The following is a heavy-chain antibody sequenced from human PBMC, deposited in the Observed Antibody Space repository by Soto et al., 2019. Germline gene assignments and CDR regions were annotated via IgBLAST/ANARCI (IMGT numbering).Heavy chain of an antibody. CDR2: IWYDGSNK. Sequence: ESGGGVVQPGRSLRLSCAPSGFTFSSYGMHWARQAPGKGLEWVAVIWYDGSNKVYADSVKGRFTISRDNSKNTLYLQMNSLRAEDTAVYYCPRDLSGDYGALDTWGQGTMVTVSS. CDR3: PRDLSGDYGALDT. CDR1: GFTFSSYG. V-gene: IGHV3-33*01. J-gene: IGHJ3*02. D-gene: IGHD4-17*01.